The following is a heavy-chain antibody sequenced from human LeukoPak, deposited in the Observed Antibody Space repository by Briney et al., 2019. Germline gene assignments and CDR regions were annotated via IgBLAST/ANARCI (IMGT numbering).Heavy chain of an antibody. CDR3: ASFAGTFDAFDI. D-gene: IGHD6-13*01. J-gene: IGHJ3*02. V-gene: IGHV1-2*06. CDR1: GYTFTGYY. CDR2: INPNSGGT. Sequence: ASVKVSRKASGYTFTGYYMHWVRQAPGQGLEWMGRINPNSGGTNYAQKFQGRVTMTRDTSISTAYMELSRLRSDDTAVYYCASFAGTFDAFDIWGQGTMVTVSS.